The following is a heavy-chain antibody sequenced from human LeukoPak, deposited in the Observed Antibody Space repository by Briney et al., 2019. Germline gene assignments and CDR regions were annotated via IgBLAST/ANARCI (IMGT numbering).Heavy chain of an antibody. CDR2: IYYSGST. CDR1: GGSISSSSYY. V-gene: IGHV4-39*01. CDR3: ARTQQQYSYGPLGY. J-gene: IGHJ4*02. Sequence: SETLSLTCTVSGGSISSSSYYWGWIRQPPGKGLEWIGSIYYSGSTYYNPSLKSRVTISVDTSKNQFSLKLSSVTAADTAVYYCARTQQQYSYGPLGYWGQGTLVTVSA. D-gene: IGHD5-18*01.